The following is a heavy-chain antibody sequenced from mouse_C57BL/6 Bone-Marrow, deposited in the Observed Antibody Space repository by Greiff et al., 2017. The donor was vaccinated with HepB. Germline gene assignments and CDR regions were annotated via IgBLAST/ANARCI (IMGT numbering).Heavy chain of an antibody. CDR1: GFSFNTYA. J-gene: IGHJ2*01. Sequence: EVQLVESGGGLVQPKGSLKLSCAASGFSFNTYAMNWVRQAPGKGLEWVARIRSKSNNYATYYADSVKDRFTISRDDSESMLYLQMNNLKTEDTAMYYSVRHEGYGTGFDYWGQGTTLTVSS. D-gene: IGHD1-1*01. CDR2: IRSKSNNYAT. CDR3: VRHEGYGTGFDY. V-gene: IGHV10-1*01.